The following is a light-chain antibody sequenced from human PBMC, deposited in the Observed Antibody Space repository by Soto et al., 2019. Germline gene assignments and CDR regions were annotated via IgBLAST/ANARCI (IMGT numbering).Light chain of an antibody. CDR3: QQYDNYPLT. Sequence: DIPMTQSPSTLSASVGDRVTISCRASQSVGSWLAWYQQKPGKAPKFLIYDASTLESGVPSRFSGSGSGAEFTLTISSLQPDDFATYYGQQYDNYPLTFGGGTKVEI. V-gene: IGKV1-5*01. CDR2: DAS. J-gene: IGKJ4*01. CDR1: QSVGSW.